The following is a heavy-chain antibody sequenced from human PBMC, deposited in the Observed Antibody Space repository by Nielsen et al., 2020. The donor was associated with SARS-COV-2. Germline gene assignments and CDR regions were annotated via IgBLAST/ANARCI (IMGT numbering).Heavy chain of an antibody. CDR3: ARVVVVVAATNYYYGMDV. V-gene: IGHV1-2*06. Sequence: WVRQAPGQGLEWMGRINPYSGGTNYAQKFQGTVTMTTDTSTSTAYMELSRLRSDDTAVYYCARVVVVVAATNYYYGMDVWGQGTTVTVSS. CDR2: INPYSGGT. D-gene: IGHD2-15*01. J-gene: IGHJ6*02.